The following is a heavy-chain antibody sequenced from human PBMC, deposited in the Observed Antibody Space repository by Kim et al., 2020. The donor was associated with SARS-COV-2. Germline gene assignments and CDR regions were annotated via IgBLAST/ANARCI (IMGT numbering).Heavy chain of an antibody. CDR1: GFTFSSYG. Sequence: GGSLRLSCAASGFTFSSYGMHWVRQAPGKGLEWVAVISYDGSNKYYADSVKGRFTISRDNSKNTLYLQMNSLRAEDTAVYYCAKGVGYSSSWFHPKTYYYYYGMDVWGQGTTVTVSS. J-gene: IGHJ6*02. CDR3: AKGVGYSSSWFHPKTYYYYYGMDV. CDR2: ISYDGSNK. D-gene: IGHD6-13*01. V-gene: IGHV3-30*18.